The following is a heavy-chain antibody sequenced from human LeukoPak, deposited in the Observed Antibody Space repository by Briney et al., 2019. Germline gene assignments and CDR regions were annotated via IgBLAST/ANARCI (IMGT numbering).Heavy chain of an antibody. Sequence: SETLPLTCTVSGGSISSSYWSWIRQPPGKGLEWIGYIYYTGSTNYNPSLKSRVTISVDTSKNQFSLNLSSVTAADTAVYYCARHFPYSPPGNWGQGTLVTVFS. V-gene: IGHV4-59*08. D-gene: IGHD6-13*01. CDR2: IYYTGST. J-gene: IGHJ4*02. CDR3: ARHFPYSPPGN. CDR1: GGSISSSY.